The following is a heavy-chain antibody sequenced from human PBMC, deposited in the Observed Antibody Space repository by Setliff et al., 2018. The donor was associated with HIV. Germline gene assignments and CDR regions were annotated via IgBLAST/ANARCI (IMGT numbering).Heavy chain of an antibody. J-gene: IGHJ6*02. CDR2: IKHGGTT. CDR3: EAATVGETGYYGIDV. D-gene: IGHD3-16*01. V-gene: IGHV4-34*10. Sequence: TSETLSLTCAVYGGSFSGFYWTWIRQPPGKGLEWIGEIKHGGTTYYNSSLTSRVTMSVDTSKNQFSLKLNSVTAADTAVYYCEAATVGETGYYGIDVWGPGTTVTVSS. CDR1: GGSFSGFY.